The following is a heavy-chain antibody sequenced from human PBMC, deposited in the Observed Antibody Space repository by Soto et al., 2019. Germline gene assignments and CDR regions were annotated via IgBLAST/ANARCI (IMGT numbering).Heavy chain of an antibody. Sequence: PSATLSLTCTVSGGSIKNFYWSWIRQPPGKGLEYIGYIFYGGSTNYNPSLKSRVTILIDRSENQFSLKLTSVTAADTAVYYCAIFRGTNFDYWGQGTLVTVS. CDR2: IFYGGST. J-gene: IGHJ4*02. CDR1: GGSIKNFY. CDR3: AIFRGTNFDY. V-gene: IGHV4-59*01. D-gene: IGHD1-26*01.